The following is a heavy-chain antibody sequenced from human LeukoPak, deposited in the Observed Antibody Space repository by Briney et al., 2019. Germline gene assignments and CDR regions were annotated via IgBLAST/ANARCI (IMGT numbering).Heavy chain of an antibody. V-gene: IGHV4-59*01. CDR1: TDSTNIYY. CDR2: IYHSGGT. CDR3: VRLRWELLAPDFDH. J-gene: IGHJ4*02. Sequence: SETLSLTCSVSTDSTNIYYMSWIRHSPGKGLEWIGHIYHSGGTDYNPSFMSRFTNSVDMSKKEFSLKLTAVNVADKAMYYCVRLRWELLAPDFDHWGQGAFVIVAS. D-gene: IGHD2-15*01.